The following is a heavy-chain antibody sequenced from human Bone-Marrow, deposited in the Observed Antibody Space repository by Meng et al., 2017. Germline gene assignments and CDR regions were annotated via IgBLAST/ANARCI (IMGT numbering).Heavy chain of an antibody. V-gene: IGHV1-8*02. CDR2: MNPNSGTA. J-gene: IGHJ4*02. D-gene: IGHD6-25*01. Sequence: VLVVWSGSELRNAGASGYVSYKASGYTFISSDTNWVLQAVGQGLEWLGWMNPNSGTAVYAQSFQGRVTMTRDTSTDTAYLELSSLRSEDTALYYCARGKDSSDYYIFASWGQGTLVTVSS. CDR1: GYTFISSD. CDR3: ARGKDSSDYYIFAS.